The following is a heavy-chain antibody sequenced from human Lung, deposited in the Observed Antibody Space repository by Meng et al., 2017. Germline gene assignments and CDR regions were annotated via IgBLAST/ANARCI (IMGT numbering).Heavy chain of an antibody. V-gene: IGHV4-4*07. CDR2: VYSSGSA. CDR1: GGSISGYL. J-gene: IGHJ4*02. CDR3: AIGVGSLDF. D-gene: IGHD5/OR15-5a*01. Sequence: VQAQGSGPGLDQSSESLAPTCDFSGGSISGYLWTWIRQPAGKGLDWIGRVYSSGSANYNPSLKSRVTMSVDRSKNQFSLQLTSVTAADTAVYYCAIGVGSLDFWGQGALVTVSS.